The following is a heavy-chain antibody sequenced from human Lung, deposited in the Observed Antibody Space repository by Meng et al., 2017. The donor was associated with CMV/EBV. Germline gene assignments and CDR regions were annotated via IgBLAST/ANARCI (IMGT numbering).Heavy chain of an antibody. Sequence: GESXKISCAASGFRFEDHGMHWVRQTPGKGLEWVAFIRHDGTNKFYGDSVKGRFTISRDNSKNTVYLQMNSLRPEETAVYYCAKDLLLFGGPNAYFDYWGQGTLVTAPQ. J-gene: IGHJ4*02. D-gene: IGHD3/OR15-3a*01. CDR3: AKDLLLFGGPNAYFDY. CDR2: IRHDGTNK. V-gene: IGHV3-30*02. CDR1: GFRFEDHG.